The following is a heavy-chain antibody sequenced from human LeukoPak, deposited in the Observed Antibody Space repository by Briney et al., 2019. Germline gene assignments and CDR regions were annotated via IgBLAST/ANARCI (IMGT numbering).Heavy chain of an antibody. CDR3: ARGGSSWYPVDY. CDR1: GFTFSSYA. V-gene: IGHV3-30*04. CDR2: ISYDGGNK. J-gene: IGHJ4*02. Sequence: GGSLRLSCAASGFTFSSYAMHWVRQAPGKGLEWVAVISYDGGNKYYADSVKGRFTISRDNSKNTLYLQMNSLRAEDTAVYYCARGGSSWYPVDYWGQGTLVTVSS. D-gene: IGHD6-13*01.